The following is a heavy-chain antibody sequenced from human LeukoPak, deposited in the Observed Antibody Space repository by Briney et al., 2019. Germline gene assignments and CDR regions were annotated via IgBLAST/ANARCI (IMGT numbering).Heavy chain of an antibody. V-gene: IGHV1-18*01. CDR2: ISAYNGNT. D-gene: IGHD3-22*01. CDR1: GGTFSSYG. Sequence: GASVKVSCKASGGTFSSYGISWVRQAPGQGLEWMGWISAYNGNTNYAQKLQGRVTMTTDTSTSTAYMELRSLRSDDTAVYYCARDRITMIVVASAEAFDIWGQGTMVTVSS. J-gene: IGHJ3*02. CDR3: ARDRITMIVVASAEAFDI.